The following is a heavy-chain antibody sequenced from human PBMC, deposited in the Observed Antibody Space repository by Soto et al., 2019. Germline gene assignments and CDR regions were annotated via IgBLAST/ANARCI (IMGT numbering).Heavy chain of an antibody. D-gene: IGHD2-15*01. Sequence: EVQLLESGGGLVQPGGSLRLSCAASGFTFSSYAMSWVRQAPGNGLEWVSVISCNGCYTYYPDSVKGRFTISRDNSKNALDLERHSLTSDDTAVYYCAKWTVVVVATTRGGYFDYWGLASLVSVSS. J-gene: IGHJ4*02. CDR1: GFTFSSYA. CDR2: ISCNGCYT. CDR3: AKWTVVVVATTRGGYFDY. V-gene: IGHV3-23*01.